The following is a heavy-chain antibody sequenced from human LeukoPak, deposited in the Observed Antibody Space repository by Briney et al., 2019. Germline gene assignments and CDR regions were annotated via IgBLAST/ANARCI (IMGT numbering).Heavy chain of an antibody. J-gene: IGHJ3*02. CDR3: ATVGYFDWLRGLGTFDI. D-gene: IGHD3-9*01. CDR1: GYTLTELS. CDR2: FDPEDGET. V-gene: IGHV1-24*01. Sequence: ASVKVSCKLSGYTLTELSMHWVRLAPGKGLEWMGGFDPEDGETIYAQKLQGRVTMTEDTSTDTAYMELSSLRSEDTAVYYCATVGYFDWLRGLGTFDIWGQGTMVTVSS.